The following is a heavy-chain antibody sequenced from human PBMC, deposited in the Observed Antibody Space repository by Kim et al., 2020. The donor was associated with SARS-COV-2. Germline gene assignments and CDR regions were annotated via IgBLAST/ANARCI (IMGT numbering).Heavy chain of an antibody. CDR1: GGSISSYY. CDR2: IYYSGST. V-gene: IGHV4-59*01. D-gene: IGHD1-1*01. J-gene: IGHJ4*02. CDR3: ARQEGPKTGTAQYYFDY. Sequence: SETLSLTCTVSGGSISSYYWSWTRQPPGKGLEWIGYIYYSGSTNYNPSLKSRVTISVDTSKNQFSLKLSSVTAADTAVYYCARQEGPKTGTAQYYFDYWGQGTLVTVSS.